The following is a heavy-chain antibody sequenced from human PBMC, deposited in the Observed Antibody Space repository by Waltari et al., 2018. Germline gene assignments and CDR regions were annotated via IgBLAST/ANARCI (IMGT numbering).Heavy chain of an antibody. CDR1: GFTFSTYA. CDR2: ISGSGDTI. J-gene: IGHJ4*02. D-gene: IGHD4-17*01. CDR3: ARLTTSVGLF. Sequence: EVQLLESGGGLVKPGGSLGLPCAASGFTFSTYAMTWVRQAPGKGLEWVSAISGSGDTIYYADSVKGRFTISRDNSKNTLYLQMNSLRAEDTAVYHCARLTTSVGLFWGQGTLVTVSS. V-gene: IGHV3-23*01.